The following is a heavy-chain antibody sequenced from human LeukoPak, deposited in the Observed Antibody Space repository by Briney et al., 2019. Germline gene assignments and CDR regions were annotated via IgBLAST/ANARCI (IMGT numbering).Heavy chain of an antibody. Sequence: GGSPRLSCAASVLTFSSYCMSWVRQAPGKGLEWVANIKQDGSEKYYGDSVKGRFTISRDNAKNSLYLQMNSLRAEDTAVYYCARGRSTMLLWFGEPGYYFDYWGQGTLVTVSS. J-gene: IGHJ4*02. CDR3: ARGRSTMLLWFGEPGYYFDY. CDR2: IKQDGSEK. CDR1: VLTFSSYC. V-gene: IGHV3-7*01. D-gene: IGHD3-10*01.